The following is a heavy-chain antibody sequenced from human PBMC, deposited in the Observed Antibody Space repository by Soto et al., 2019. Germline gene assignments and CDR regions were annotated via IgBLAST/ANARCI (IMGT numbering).Heavy chain of an antibody. CDR2: ISYDGSNK. CDR1: GFTFSSYA. CDR3: ARGEPKQLATSMDV. J-gene: IGHJ6*02. D-gene: IGHD6-13*01. Sequence: GGSLRLSCAASGFTFSSYAMHWVRQAPGKGLEWVAVISYDGSNKYYADSVKGRFTISRDNSKNTLYLQMNSLRAEDTAVYYCARGEPKQLATSMDVWGQGTTVTVSS. V-gene: IGHV3-30-3*01.